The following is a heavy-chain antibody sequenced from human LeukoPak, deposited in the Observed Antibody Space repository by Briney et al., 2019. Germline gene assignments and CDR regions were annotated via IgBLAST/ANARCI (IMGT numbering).Heavy chain of an antibody. CDR1: GFTFSSYA. CDR2: ISGSGGST. Sequence: GGSLRLSCAASGFTFSSYALSWVRQAPGKGLEWVSGISGSGGSTYYADSVKGRFTISTDNSKNTLYLQMNSLRAEDTAIYYCAVREADYWGQGTLVTVSS. J-gene: IGHJ4*02. CDR3: AVREADY. V-gene: IGHV3-23*01. D-gene: IGHD1-26*01.